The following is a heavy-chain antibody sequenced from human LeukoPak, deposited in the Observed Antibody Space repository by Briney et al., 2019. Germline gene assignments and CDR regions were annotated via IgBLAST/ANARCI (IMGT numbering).Heavy chain of an antibody. Sequence: PGGSQRLSCVVSGSTFSSYGMNWVRQAPAKGLEWISYISGSSSTIHYADSVKGRFTVSRDNAKNSLYLQMNSLRDEDTAVYYCARALVYFADWGQGTLVSVSS. CDR3: ARALVYFAD. J-gene: IGHJ4*02. D-gene: IGHD2-15*01. V-gene: IGHV3-48*02. CDR2: ISGSSSTI. CDR1: GSTFSSYG.